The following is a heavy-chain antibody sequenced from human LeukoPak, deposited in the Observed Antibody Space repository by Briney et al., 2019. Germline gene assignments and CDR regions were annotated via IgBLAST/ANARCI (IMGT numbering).Heavy chain of an antibody. CDR2: ISSSGSTI. CDR1: GFTVSSNY. Sequence: QPGGTLRLSCAASGFTVSSNYMSWVRQAPGKGLEWVSYISSSGSTIYYADSVKGRFTISRDNAKNSLYLQMNSLRAEDTAVYYCARDGNSIVGATTRNYWGQGTLVTVSS. CDR3: ARDGNSIVGATTRNY. J-gene: IGHJ4*02. V-gene: IGHV3-11*04. D-gene: IGHD1-26*01.